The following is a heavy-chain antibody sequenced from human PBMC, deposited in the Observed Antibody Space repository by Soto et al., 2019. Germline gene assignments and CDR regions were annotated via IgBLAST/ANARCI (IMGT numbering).Heavy chain of an antibody. Sequence: QVQLVQSGAEVKKPGASVKVSCKASGYTFTSYGISWVRQAPGQGLEWMGWISAYNGNTKNAQKLQGRATMTTDTATSTASMELRSLRSDDTAVYSCARDSPPVDYWGQGTLVTVSS. CDR3: ARDSPPVDY. CDR2: ISAYNGNT. J-gene: IGHJ4*02. CDR1: GYTFTSYG. V-gene: IGHV1-18*01.